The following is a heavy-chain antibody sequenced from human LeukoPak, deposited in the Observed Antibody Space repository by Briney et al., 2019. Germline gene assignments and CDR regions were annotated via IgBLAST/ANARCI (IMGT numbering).Heavy chain of an antibody. J-gene: IGHJ6*02. CDR2: MNPNSGNT. V-gene: IGHV1-8*01. Sequence: ASVKVSCKASGYTFTSYDINWVRQATGQGLEWMGWMNPNSGNTGYAQKFQGRATMTRNTSISTAYMELSSLRSEDTAVYYCARASGIVVGMDVWGQGTTVTVSS. CDR1: GYTFTSYD. D-gene: IGHD2-15*01. CDR3: ARASGIVVGMDV.